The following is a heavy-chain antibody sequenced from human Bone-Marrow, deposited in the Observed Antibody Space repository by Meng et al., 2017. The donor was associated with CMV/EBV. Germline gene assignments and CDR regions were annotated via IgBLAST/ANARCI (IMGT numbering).Heavy chain of an antibody. CDR3: ATHGIIRRYCSSTSCYTGNVVDY. CDR1: GYTFTDYN. CDR2: INPSGGST. D-gene: IGHD2-2*02. V-gene: IGHV1-46*01. Sequence: ASVKVSCKASGYTFTDYNMHWVRQAPGQGLEWMRIINPSGGSTSYAQKFQGRVTMTRDTSTSTVYMELSSLRSEDTAVYYCATHGIIRRYCSSTSCYTGNVVDYWGQGTLVTVSS. J-gene: IGHJ4*02.